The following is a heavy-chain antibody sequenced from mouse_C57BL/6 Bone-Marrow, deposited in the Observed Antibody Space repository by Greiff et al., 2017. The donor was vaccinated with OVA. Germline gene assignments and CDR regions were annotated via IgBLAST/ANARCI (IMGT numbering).Heavy chain of an antibody. CDR2: LNPNNGGT. D-gene: IGHD4-1*01. V-gene: IGHV1-22*01. J-gene: IGHJ4*01. CDR3: VTGLYAMDC. CDR1: GYTVTDYK. Sequence: EVQLQQSGPELVKPGASVKMSCKASGYTVTDYKMHWVKQSHGKGLEWIGNLNPNNGGTSYNQKFKGKATLTVNTSSSTAYMGLRSLTSEDSAVYYCVTGLYAMDCWGQGTSVTVAS.